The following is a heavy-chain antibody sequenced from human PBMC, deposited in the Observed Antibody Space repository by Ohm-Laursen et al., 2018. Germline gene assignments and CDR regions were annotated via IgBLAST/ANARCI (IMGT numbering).Heavy chain of an antibody. D-gene: IGHD4-17*01. J-gene: IGHJ1*01. CDR3: AKDPTDYGDYAWKYFQN. CDR2: ISYDGSNK. Sequence: SLRLSCTASGFTFSSCGIHWVRQAPGKGLEWVALISYDGSNKYYADSFESRFTISRDNSKNTLYLQMNSLRPEDTAVYYCAKDPTDYGDYAWKYFQNWGQGTLVTVSS. V-gene: IGHV3-30*18. CDR1: GFTFSSCG.